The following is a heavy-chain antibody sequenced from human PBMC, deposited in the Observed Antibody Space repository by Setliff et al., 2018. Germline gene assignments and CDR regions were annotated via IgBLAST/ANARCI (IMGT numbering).Heavy chain of an antibody. V-gene: IGHV3-7*01. D-gene: IGHD3-3*01. CDR1: GFTFSSLW. J-gene: IGHJ5*02. CDR2: INQGGSDQ. Sequence: PGGSLRLSCSASGFTFSSLWMAWVRQAPGKGLEWVANINQGGSDQFYVESVKGRFTISRDNAKNPLYLQMNSLRVEDTAVYYCARDVFDFRTGQAGPWGQGTLVTV. CDR3: ARDVFDFRTGQAGP.